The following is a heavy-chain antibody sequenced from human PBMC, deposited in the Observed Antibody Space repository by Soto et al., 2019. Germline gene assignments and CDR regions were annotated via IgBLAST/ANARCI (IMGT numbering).Heavy chain of an antibody. Sequence: QITLKESGPTLVKPTQTLTLTCTFSGFSLSTRGVGVGWIRQPPGKALEWLALIYWDDDEGYSPSLKSRLTITKDTSQHPVLLTMTHMDPVDTATYYCAHRPRGYSYNFDYWGQGTLVTVSS. D-gene: IGHD5-18*01. J-gene: IGHJ4*02. CDR3: AHRPRGYSYNFDY. CDR1: GFSLSTRGVG. CDR2: IYWDDDE. V-gene: IGHV2-5*02.